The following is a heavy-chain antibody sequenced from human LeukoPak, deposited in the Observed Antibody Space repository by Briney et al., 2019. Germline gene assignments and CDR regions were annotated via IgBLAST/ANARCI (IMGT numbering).Heavy chain of an antibody. CDR1: GFTFSSYE. Sequence: GALRLSCAASGFTFSSYEMNWVRQAPGKGLEWVSYISSSGSTIYYADSVKGRFTISRDNAKNSLYLQMNSLRAEDTAVYYCARDQELFSDYWGQGTLVTVSS. V-gene: IGHV3-48*03. CDR2: ISSSGSTI. CDR3: ARDQELFSDY. J-gene: IGHJ4*02. D-gene: IGHD1-26*01.